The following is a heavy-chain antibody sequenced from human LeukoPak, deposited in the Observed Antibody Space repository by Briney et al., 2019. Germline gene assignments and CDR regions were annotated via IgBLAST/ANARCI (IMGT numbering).Heavy chain of an antibody. CDR2: ISYDGSNK. Sequence: GGSLRLSCAASGFTFDDYGMSWVRQAPGKGLEWVAVISYDGSNKYYADSVKGRFTISRDNAKNSLYLQMNSLRAEDTAVYYCAREFRGDVDTAMVFDYWGQGTLVTVSS. V-gene: IGHV3-30*03. CDR1: GFTFDDYG. D-gene: IGHD5-18*01. J-gene: IGHJ4*02. CDR3: AREFRGDVDTAMVFDY.